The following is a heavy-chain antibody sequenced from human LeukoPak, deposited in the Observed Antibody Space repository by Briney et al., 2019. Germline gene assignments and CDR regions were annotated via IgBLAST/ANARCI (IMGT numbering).Heavy chain of an antibody. Sequence: AGGSLRLSCAASGFTFSNAWMNWVRQAPGKGLEWVSYISSSGSTIYYADSVKGRFTISRDNAKNSLYLQMNSLRAEDTAVYYCARVYGSGSYYNRWFDPWGQGTLVTVSS. CDR1: GFTFSNAW. CDR2: ISSSGSTI. CDR3: ARVYGSGSYYNRWFDP. V-gene: IGHV3-48*04. J-gene: IGHJ5*02. D-gene: IGHD3-10*01.